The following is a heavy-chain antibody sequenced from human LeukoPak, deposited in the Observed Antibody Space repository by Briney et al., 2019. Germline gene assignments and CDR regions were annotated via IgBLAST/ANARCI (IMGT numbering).Heavy chain of an antibody. CDR1: GFTFSSYW. V-gene: IGHV3-74*01. CDR3: ARASRYYGGNPLDY. D-gene: IGHD4-23*01. Sequence: GGSLRLSCAASGFTFSSYWMHWVRQAPGKGLVWVSRINSDGSSTSYADSVKGRFTISRDSAKNTLYLQMNSLRAEDTAVYYCARASRYYGGNPLDYWGQGTLVTVSS. J-gene: IGHJ4*02. CDR2: INSDGSST.